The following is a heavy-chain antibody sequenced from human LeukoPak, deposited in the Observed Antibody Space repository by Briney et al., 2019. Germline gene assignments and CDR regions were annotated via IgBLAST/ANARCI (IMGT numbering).Heavy chain of an antibody. D-gene: IGHD6-13*01. J-gene: IGHJ4*02. CDR1: GGSFSGYY. V-gene: IGHV4-34*01. CDR3: ARVASLHGGSWYYY. CDR2: INHSGST. Sequence: SETLSLTCAVYGGSFSGYYWSWIRQPPGKGLEWIGEINHSGSTNYNPSLKSRVTIAVDTSKNQFSLKLTSVTAADTAVYYCARVASLHGGSWYYYWGQGTLVTVSS.